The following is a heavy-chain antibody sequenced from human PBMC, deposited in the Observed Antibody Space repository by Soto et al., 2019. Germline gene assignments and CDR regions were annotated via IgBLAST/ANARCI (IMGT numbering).Heavy chain of an antibody. D-gene: IGHD2-2*01. Sequence: QPGGSLRLSCAASGFTFSSYGMHWVRQAPGKGLEWVAVISYDGSNKYYADSVKGRFTISRDNSKNTLYLQMNSLRAEDTAVYYCAKEHDSLGYQLPLNWIDPCGQETLVTVSS. CDR1: GFTFSSYG. CDR3: AKEHDSLGYQLPLNWIDP. V-gene: IGHV3-30*18. J-gene: IGHJ5*02. CDR2: ISYDGSNK.